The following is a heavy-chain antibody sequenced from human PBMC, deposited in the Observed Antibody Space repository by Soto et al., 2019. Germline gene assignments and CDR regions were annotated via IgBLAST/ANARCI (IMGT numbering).Heavy chain of an antibody. CDR3: ARDRVKWKLNFDRNYYGMDV. J-gene: IGHJ6*02. Sequence: SETLSLTCTVSGDSISDSYWAWIRQPPGKGLEWIGHIYYSGGTNYSPSLKSRVTISLDTSKSQFSLRLSSVTTADTAVYFCARDRVKWKLNFDRNYYGMDVWGQGTTVTVSS. D-gene: IGHD1-26*01. V-gene: IGHV4-59*01. CDR2: IYYSGGT. CDR1: GDSISDSY.